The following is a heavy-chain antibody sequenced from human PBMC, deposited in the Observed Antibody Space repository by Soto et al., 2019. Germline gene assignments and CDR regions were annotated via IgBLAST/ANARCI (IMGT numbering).Heavy chain of an antibody. Sequence: DVQLLESGGGLVQPGRSLRLSCAASGLSFVGYAMNYVPQPPGKGLEWVSGISWNSGNIDYADSVKGRFTISRDNAKNSLYLQMNSLRAEDTALYYCVKASTYSSSQGWFDTWGQGTMVTVSS. J-gene: IGHJ5*02. V-gene: IGHV3-9*01. CDR2: ISWNSGNI. CDR3: VKASTYSSSQGWFDT. D-gene: IGHD6-6*01. CDR1: GLSFVGYA.